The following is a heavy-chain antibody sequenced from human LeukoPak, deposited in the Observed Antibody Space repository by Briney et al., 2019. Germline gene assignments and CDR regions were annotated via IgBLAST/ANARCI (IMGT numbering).Heavy chain of an antibody. J-gene: IGHJ6*02. CDR2: ISLSSSTI. Sequence: GGSLRLSCAASGFTFNSYNMNWVRQAPGKGLEWVSYISLSSSTIYYADSVKGRFTISRDNAKNSLYLQMSNLRAEDTAVYFCARGGGLDVWGQGATVTVSS. CDR1: GFTFNSYN. CDR3: ARGGGLDV. D-gene: IGHD3-16*01. V-gene: IGHV3-48*04.